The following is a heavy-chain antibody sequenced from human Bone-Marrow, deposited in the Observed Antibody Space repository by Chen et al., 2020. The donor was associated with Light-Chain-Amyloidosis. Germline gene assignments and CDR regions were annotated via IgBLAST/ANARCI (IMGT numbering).Heavy chain of an antibody. CDR3: ARSLGPYGMDV. Sequence: EVQLVESGGGLVQSGRSLTLSCAASGFTLSRYWMHWVRQAPGKGLVWVSHINGAVSGTDYADYVTGRFIISRDNTKNTLYLQMNSLGVEDTAVYYCARSLGPYGMDVWGQGTTVTVSS. V-gene: IGHV3-74*01. CDR1: GFTLSRYW. CDR2: INGAVSGT. D-gene: IGHD1-26*01. J-gene: IGHJ6*02.